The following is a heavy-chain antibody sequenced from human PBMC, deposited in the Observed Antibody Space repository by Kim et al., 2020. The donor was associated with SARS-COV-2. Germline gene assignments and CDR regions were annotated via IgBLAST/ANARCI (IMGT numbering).Heavy chain of an antibody. J-gene: IGHJ6*02. Sequence: ASVKVSCKASGYTFTNYDINWVRQATGQGLEWMGWMNPNSGNTGYAQKFQGRVTMTRNTSISTAYMELSSLRSEDTAVYYCAKGKPPRITMVRGARTYYYGMDVWGQGTTVTVSS. CDR1: GYTFTNYD. D-gene: IGHD3-10*01. CDR2: MNPNSGNT. V-gene: IGHV1-8*01. CDR3: AKGKPPRITMVRGARTYYYGMDV.